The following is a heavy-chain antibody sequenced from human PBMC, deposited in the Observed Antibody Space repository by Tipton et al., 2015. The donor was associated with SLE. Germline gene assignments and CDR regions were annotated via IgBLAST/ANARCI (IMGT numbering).Heavy chain of an antibody. Sequence: TLSLTCTVSGGSISSSSYYWGWIRQPPGKGLEWIGSIYYSGSTYYNPSLKSRVTISVDTSKNQFSLKLSSVTAADMAVYYCARELQQLVAFDIWGQGTMVTVSS. CDR2: IYYSGST. CDR1: GGSISSSSYY. V-gene: IGHV4-39*07. D-gene: IGHD6-6*01. J-gene: IGHJ3*02. CDR3: ARELQQLVAFDI.